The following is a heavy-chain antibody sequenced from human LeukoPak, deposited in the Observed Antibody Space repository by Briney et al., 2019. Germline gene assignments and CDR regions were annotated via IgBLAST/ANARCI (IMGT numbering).Heavy chain of an antibody. Sequence: PGGSLRLSCAASGFTFSNYWMSWVRQAPGKGLEWVANIKQDGSEKYYVDSVKGRFTISRDNAKNSLYLQMNSLRAEDTAVYYCARDSVESPRQEYYFDYGGQGTLVTVSS. J-gene: IGHJ4*02. CDR1: GFTFSNYW. D-gene: IGHD3-10*01. V-gene: IGHV3-7*03. CDR3: ARDSVESPRQEYYFDY. CDR2: IKQDGSEK.